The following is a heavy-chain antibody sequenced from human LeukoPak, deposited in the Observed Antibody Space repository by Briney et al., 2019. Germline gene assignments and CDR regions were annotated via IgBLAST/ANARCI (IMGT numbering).Heavy chain of an antibody. D-gene: IGHD6-13*01. V-gene: IGHV4-59*01. CDR2: IYYSGST. CDR1: GGSISSCY. J-gene: IGHJ3*02. Sequence: SETLSLTCTVSGGSISSCYWSWIRQPPGKGLEWIGYIYYSGSTNYNPSLKSRVTISVDTSKNQFSLKLSSMTAADTAVYYCARLGYSSSWYGGFDSFDIWGQGTMVTVSS. CDR3: ARLGYSSSWYGGFDSFDI.